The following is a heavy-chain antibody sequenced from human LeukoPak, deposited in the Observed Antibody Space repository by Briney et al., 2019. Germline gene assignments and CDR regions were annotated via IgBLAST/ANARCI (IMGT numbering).Heavy chain of an antibody. V-gene: IGHV1-18*01. CDR2: ISAYNGNT. D-gene: IGHD3-10*01. Sequence: ASVKVSCKASGYTFTSYGISWVRQAPRQGLEWMGWISAYNGNTNYAQKLQGRVTMTTDTSTSTAYMELRSLRSDDTAVYYCARDRDPDWYFDLWGRGTLVTVSS. CDR3: ARDRDPDWYFDL. J-gene: IGHJ2*01. CDR1: GYTFTSYG.